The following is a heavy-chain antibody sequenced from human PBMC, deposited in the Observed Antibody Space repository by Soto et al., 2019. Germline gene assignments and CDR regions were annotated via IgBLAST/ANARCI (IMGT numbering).Heavy chain of an antibody. J-gene: IGHJ3*02. CDR3: ARAPRWFGESWAFDI. CDR2: SYYSGST. V-gene: IGHV4-59*01. CDR1: GGSIISYY. D-gene: IGHD3-10*01. Sequence: QVQLQESGPGLVKPSETLSLTCTVSGGSIISYYWSWIRQPPGRGLEWIGYSYYSGSTNYNHSLKSRVIISVDTSKSQFYLKLSSVTAADTAVYYFARAPRWFGESWAFDIWGQGTMVTVSS.